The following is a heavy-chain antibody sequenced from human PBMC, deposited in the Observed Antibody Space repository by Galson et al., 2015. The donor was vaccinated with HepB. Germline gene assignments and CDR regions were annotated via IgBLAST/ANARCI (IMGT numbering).Heavy chain of an antibody. CDR3: VRDNMGRIAAAVPNWFDP. Sequence: SVKVSCKASGGTFSSYGISWVRQAPGQGLEWVGGIIPTFGIANYAQKFQGRVTITADESTSTAYMELSSLRSEDTAVYYCVRDNMGRIAAAVPNWFDPWGQGTLVTVSS. V-gene: IGHV1-69*13. CDR1: GGTFSSYG. D-gene: IGHD6-13*01. CDR2: IIPTFGIA. J-gene: IGHJ5*02.